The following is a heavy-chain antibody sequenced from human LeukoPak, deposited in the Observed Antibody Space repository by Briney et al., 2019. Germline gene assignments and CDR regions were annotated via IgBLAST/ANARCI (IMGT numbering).Heavy chain of an antibody. J-gene: IGHJ3*02. CDR2: ISSTGTYI. CDR3: ARAERGYCSGGSCSYYDAFDI. D-gene: IGHD2-15*01. Sequence: GGSLRLSCAASGFIFSSYTINWVRQAPGKGLEWVSSISSTGTYIYYADSVKGRFTISRDNAKNSLYLQMNSLRAEDTAVYYCARAERGYCSGGSCSYYDAFDIRGQGTVVTVSS. CDR1: GFIFSSYT. V-gene: IGHV3-21*01.